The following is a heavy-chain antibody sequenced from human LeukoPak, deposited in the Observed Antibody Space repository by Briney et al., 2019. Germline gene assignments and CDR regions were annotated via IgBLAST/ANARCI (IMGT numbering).Heavy chain of an antibody. CDR2: ISASGSPT. CDR1: GFTFSSFA. D-gene: IGHD6-13*01. CDR3: AKGRGSWPCYFDY. J-gene: IGHJ4*02. V-gene: IGHV3-23*01. Sequence: GGSLRLSCAASGFTFSSFAMTWVRQAPGKRLEWVSLISASGSPTYYADSVKGRFTISRDNSKNTPDLQIKNLRADDTAVYYCAKGRGSWPCYFDYWGQGTLVTVSS.